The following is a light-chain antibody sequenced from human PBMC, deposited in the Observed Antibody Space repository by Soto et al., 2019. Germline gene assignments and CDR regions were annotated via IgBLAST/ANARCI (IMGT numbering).Light chain of an antibody. CDR1: QSVSSTY. CDR3: QQFDSSGT. Sequence: EIVLTQSPGTLSLPPGERATLSCRASQSVSSTYLAWYQQKPGQAPRLLIYGPSSRATGIPDRFSGSGSGTDFTLTIRRLEPEDFAVYYCQQFDSSGTFGQGTKV. J-gene: IGKJ1*01. V-gene: IGKV3-20*01. CDR2: GPS.